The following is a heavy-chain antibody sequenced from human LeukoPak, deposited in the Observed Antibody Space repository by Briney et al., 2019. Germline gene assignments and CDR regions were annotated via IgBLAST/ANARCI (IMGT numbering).Heavy chain of an antibody. J-gene: IGHJ6*03. D-gene: IGHD3-22*01. V-gene: IGHV5-51*01. CDR1: GYSFTSYW. CDR2: IYPGDSDT. Sequence: GASLKISCKGSGYSFTSYWIAWVRQMPGKGLEWMGIIYPGDSDTRYSPSFQGQVTISADKSISTAYLQWSSLKASDTAIYYCARRFYYDSSGHYYYYMDVWGKGTTVTVSS. CDR3: ARRFYYDSSGHYYYYMDV.